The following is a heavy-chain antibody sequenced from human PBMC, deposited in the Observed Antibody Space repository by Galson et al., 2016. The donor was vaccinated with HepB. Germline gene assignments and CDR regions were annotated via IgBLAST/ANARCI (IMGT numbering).Heavy chain of an antibody. CDR3: TSADCGSTSCRHFLFDP. CDR2: LDTEDGGI. D-gene: IGHD2-2*01. CDR1: GYTLTQLS. V-gene: IGHV1-24*01. Sequence: SVKVSCKVSGYTLTQLSINWVRQAPGKGLEWMGGLDTEDGGIIYAPKFQGRLTMTEDTATDTAYMELSSLRTEDPAIYYCTSADCGSTSCRHFLFDPWGQGTLVTVSS. J-gene: IGHJ5*02.